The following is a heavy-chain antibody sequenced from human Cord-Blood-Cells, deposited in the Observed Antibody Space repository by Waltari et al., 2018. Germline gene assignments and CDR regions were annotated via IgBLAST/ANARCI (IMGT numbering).Heavy chain of an antibody. J-gene: IGHJ2*01. V-gene: IGHV3-7*01. CDR2: IKQDGSEK. Sequence: EVQLVESGGGLVQPGGSLRLSCAASGFTFSSYWMSWVRQAPGKGLEWVANIKQDGSEKYYVDSVKGRFTISRDNAKNSLYLQMNSLRAEDTAVYYCARSGYSYGYWYFDLWGRGTLVTVSS. CDR3: ARSGYSYGYWYFDL. D-gene: IGHD5-18*01. CDR1: GFTFSSYW.